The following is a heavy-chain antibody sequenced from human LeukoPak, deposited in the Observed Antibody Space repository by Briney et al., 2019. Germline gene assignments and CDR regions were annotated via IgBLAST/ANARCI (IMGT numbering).Heavy chain of an antibody. Sequence: GGSLRLSCAASGFTFSSYGMHWVRQAPGKGLEWVAVISYDGSNKYYADSVKGRFTISRDNSKNTLYLQMNSLRAEDTAVYYCAKGRPYYDFWSGYDEPPFDYWGQGTLVTVSS. D-gene: IGHD3-3*01. CDR1: GFTFSSYG. CDR2: ISYDGSNK. J-gene: IGHJ4*02. CDR3: AKGRPYYDFWSGYDEPPFDY. V-gene: IGHV3-30*18.